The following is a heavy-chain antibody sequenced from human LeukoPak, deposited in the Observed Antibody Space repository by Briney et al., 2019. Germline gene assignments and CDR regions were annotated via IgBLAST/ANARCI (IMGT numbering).Heavy chain of an antibody. CDR1: GYTFTSYY. Sequence: GASVKVSCKASGYTFTSYYMHWVRQAPGQGLEWMGIINPSGGSTSYAQKFQGRVTMTRDTSTSTVYMELSSLRSEDTAVYYCARDFGSGWPRNVNWFDPWGQGTLVTVSS. V-gene: IGHV1-46*01. CDR3: ARDFGSGWPRNVNWFDP. J-gene: IGHJ5*02. CDR2: INPSGGST. D-gene: IGHD6-19*01.